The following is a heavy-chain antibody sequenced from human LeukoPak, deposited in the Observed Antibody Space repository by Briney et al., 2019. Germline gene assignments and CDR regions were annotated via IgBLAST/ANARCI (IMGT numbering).Heavy chain of an antibody. CDR3: ARGLKNKETLYYMDV. CDR2: IKQDGSEK. CDR1: GFTFSNYW. Sequence: GGSLRLSCAASGFTFSNYWMSWVRQAPGKGLEWVANIKQDGSEKYYVDSVKGRFTISRDNAKNSLYLQMNSLRAEDTAVYYCARGLKNKETLYYMDVWGKGTTVTVSS. J-gene: IGHJ6*03. V-gene: IGHV3-7*01. D-gene: IGHD1/OR15-1a*01.